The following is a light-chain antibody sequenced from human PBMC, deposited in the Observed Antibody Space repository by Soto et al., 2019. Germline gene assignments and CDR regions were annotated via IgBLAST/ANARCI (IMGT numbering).Light chain of an antibody. Sequence: EIVMTQSPATLSVSPGERATLSCRASQSVSSNLAWYQLKPGQAPRLLIYGASTRAPGIPARFSGSGSGTEFTLAISSLQSEDFAVYYCQHYINWTLTFGGGTKVEIK. CDR2: GAS. J-gene: IGKJ4*01. CDR1: QSVSSN. CDR3: QHYINWTLT. V-gene: IGKV3-15*01.